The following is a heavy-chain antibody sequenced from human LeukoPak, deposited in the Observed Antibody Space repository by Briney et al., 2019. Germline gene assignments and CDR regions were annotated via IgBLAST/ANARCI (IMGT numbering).Heavy chain of an antibody. D-gene: IGHD6-13*01. CDR1: GGSFSGYY. CDR3: ARVWWFAAAAGSGYYFDY. CDR2: INHSGST. J-gene: IGHJ4*02. V-gene: IGHV4-34*01. Sequence: SETLSLTCAVYGGSFSGYYWTWIRQSPGKGLEWIGEINHSGSTNYNPSLKSRVTISVDTSKNQFSLKLSSVTAADTAVYYCARVWWFAAAAGSGYYFDYWGQGILVTVSS.